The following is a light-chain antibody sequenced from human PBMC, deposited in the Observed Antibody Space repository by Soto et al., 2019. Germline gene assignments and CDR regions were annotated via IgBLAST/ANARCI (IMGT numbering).Light chain of an antibody. CDR1: QSIRSY. J-gene: IGKJ3*01. V-gene: IGKV1-39*01. Sequence: DIQMTQSPSSLSASVGDRVTITCRASQSIRSYLNWYQQKPGKATKLLIYAASSLQSGVPSRFRGSGSGTDFTLTISSLQPEDFATYYCQQSYSTPPVTFGPGTKVDIK. CDR3: QQSYSTPPVT. CDR2: AAS.